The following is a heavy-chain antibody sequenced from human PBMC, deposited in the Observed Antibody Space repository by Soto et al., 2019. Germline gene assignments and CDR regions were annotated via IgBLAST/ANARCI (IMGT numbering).Heavy chain of an antibody. CDR2: IYYSGST. Sequence: PSETLSLTCTVSGGSISSYYWSWIRQPPGKGLEWIGYIYYSGSTNYNPSLKSRVTISVDTSKNQFSLKLSSVTAADTAVYYCAREGDYRTWFEPWGPGTLVTVSS. V-gene: IGHV4-59*01. CDR1: GGSISSYY. CDR3: AREGDYRTWFEP. J-gene: IGHJ5*02. D-gene: IGHD4-17*01.